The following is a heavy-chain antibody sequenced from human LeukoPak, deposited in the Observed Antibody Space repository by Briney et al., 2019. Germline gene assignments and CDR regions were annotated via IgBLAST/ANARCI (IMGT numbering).Heavy chain of an antibody. V-gene: IGHV3-48*03. J-gene: IGHJ6*04. CDR3: AELGITMIGGV. Sequence: GGSLRLFCAGSGFPFQSFEMNWVRPASGKGLGGVSYISSSGSTIYYADSVKGRFTISRDNAKNSLYLQMNSLRAEDTAVYYCAELGITMIGGVWGKGTTVTISS. CDR1: GFPFQSFE. D-gene: IGHD3-10*02. CDR2: ISSSGSTI.